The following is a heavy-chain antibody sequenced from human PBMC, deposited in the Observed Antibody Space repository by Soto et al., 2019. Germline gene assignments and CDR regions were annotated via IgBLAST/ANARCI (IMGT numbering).Heavy chain of an antibody. Sequence: GESLKISYKGSGYSFTSYWIGWVRQMPGKGLEWMGIIYPGDSDTRYSPSFQGQVTISADKSISTAYLQWSSLKASDTAMYYCARHGDCSSTSCYFDPWGQGTLVTVSS. V-gene: IGHV5-51*01. CDR1: GYSFTSYW. J-gene: IGHJ5*02. D-gene: IGHD2-2*01. CDR2: IYPGDSDT. CDR3: ARHGDCSSTSCYFDP.